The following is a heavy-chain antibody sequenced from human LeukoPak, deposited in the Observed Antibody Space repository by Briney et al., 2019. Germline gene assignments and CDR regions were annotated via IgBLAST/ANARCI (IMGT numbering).Heavy chain of an antibody. CDR2: INTNTGNP. Sequence: ASVKVSCKASGYTFTSYAMNWARQAPGQGLEWMGWINTNTGNPTYAQGFTGRFVFSLDTSVSTAYLQISSLKAEDTAVYYCARMCIAAAGQTQWSWFDPWGQGTLVTVSS. CDR3: ARMCIAAAGQTQWSWFDP. CDR1: GYTFTSYA. V-gene: IGHV7-4-1*02. D-gene: IGHD6-13*01. J-gene: IGHJ5*02.